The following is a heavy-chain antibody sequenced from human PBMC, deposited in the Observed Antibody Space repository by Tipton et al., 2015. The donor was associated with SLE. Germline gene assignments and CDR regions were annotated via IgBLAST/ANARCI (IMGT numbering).Heavy chain of an antibody. CDR3: ERADPLRFDS. V-gene: IGHV4-39*07. CDR2: VFFTGTT. D-gene: IGHD3-16*01. Sequence: GLVKPSETLSLTCSVSGDSISSGSYYWAWIRQSPGKGPEWIGTVFFTGTTHYNPSLKSRVTISVQTSKNQLSLRLNSVTAADTAIYYCERADPLRFDSWGQGSLVTVSS. CDR1: GDSISSGSYY. J-gene: IGHJ4*02.